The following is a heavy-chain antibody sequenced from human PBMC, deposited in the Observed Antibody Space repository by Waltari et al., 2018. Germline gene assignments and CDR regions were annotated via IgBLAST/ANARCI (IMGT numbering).Heavy chain of an antibody. J-gene: IGHJ4*02. CDR2: IYSSGRR. CDR3: ARDVAGRAY. V-gene: IGHV3-53*01. CDR1: GFVVSDYY. Sequence: EVELVESGGGLIQPGGSLRLSCAASGFVVSDYYMSWVRQAPGKGLEWLSVIYSSGRRYYADSVKGRFTISRDTSENMVTLQMYSLRADDTAVYYCARDVAGRAYWGQGTQVTVSS. D-gene: IGHD3-10*01.